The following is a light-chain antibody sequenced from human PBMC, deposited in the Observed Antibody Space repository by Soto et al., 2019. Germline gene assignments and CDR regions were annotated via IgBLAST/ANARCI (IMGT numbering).Light chain of an antibody. CDR2: DAS. CDR1: QYISTS. V-gene: IGKV3-11*01. CDR3: QQHSDWPPIT. Sequence: EIVLTHSPGTLSLSPGERATLSRSASQYISTSLAWYQHKPGQVPRLLIHDASYRATGIPGRFSGSGSGTDFTLTITSLEPEDFAVYYCQQHSDWPPITFGQGTRLEIK. J-gene: IGKJ5*01.